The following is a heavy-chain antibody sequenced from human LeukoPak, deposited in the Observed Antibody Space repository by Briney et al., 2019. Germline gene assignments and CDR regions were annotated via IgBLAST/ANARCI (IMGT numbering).Heavy chain of an antibody. V-gene: IGHV4-34*01. CDR2: INHSGST. Sequence: SETLSLTCAVYGGSFSGYYWSWIRQPPGKGLEWIGEINHSGSTNYNPSLKSRVTISVDTSKNQFSLKLSSVTAADTAVYYCARDQIQRYYYDSSGYSRWFDPWGQGTLVTVSS. D-gene: IGHD3-22*01. J-gene: IGHJ5*02. CDR3: ARDQIQRYYYDSSGYSRWFDP. CDR1: GGSFSGYY.